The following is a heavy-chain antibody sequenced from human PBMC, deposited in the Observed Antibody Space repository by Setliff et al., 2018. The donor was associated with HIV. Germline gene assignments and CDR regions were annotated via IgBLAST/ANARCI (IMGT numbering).Heavy chain of an antibody. CDR2: MNLDGSNT. CDR3: ARFYGSYDVGGFDI. D-gene: IGHD3-16*01. Sequence: GESLKISCKGSGYSFITYWIGWVRQRPGKGLEWMGIMNLDGSNTRYSPSFQGQVTISVDESISTAYLQWSSLKASDTAFYYCARFYGSYDVGGFDIWGQGTKVTVSS. V-gene: IGHV5-51*01. CDR1: GYSFITYW. J-gene: IGHJ3*02.